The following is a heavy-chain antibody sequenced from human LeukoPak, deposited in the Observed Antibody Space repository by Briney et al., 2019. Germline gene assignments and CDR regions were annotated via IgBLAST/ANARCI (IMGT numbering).Heavy chain of an antibody. D-gene: IGHD6-13*01. CDR3: ARDPRSRSWGIINWFDP. V-gene: IGHV1-18*01. CDR1: GYTFTSYG. Sequence: ASVKVSCKASGYTFTSYGISWVRQAPGQGLEWMGWISAYNGNTNYAQKLQGRVTMTTDTSTSTAYMELRSLRSDDTAVYYCARDPRSRSWGIINWFDPWGQGTLVTVSS. CDR2: ISAYNGNT. J-gene: IGHJ5*02.